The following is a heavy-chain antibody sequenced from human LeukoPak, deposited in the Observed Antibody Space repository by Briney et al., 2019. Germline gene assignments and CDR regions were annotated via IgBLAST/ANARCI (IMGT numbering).Heavy chain of an antibody. CDR3: ARGLVARSDSSSGYGGGFYVDY. CDR2: MNPNSGNT. J-gene: IGHJ4*02. CDR1: GYTFTSYD. V-gene: IGHV1-8*01. Sequence: GASVKVSCKASGYTFTSYDINWVRQATGQGLEWMGWMNPNSGNTGYAQKFQGRVTMTRNTSISTAYMELSSLRSEDTAVYYCARGLVARSDSSSGYGGGFYVDYWGQGTLVTVSS. D-gene: IGHD6-13*01.